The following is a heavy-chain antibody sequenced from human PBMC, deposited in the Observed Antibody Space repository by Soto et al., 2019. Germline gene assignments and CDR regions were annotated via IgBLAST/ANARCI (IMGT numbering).Heavy chain of an antibody. D-gene: IGHD3-9*01. CDR2: ISYDGSNK. J-gene: IGHJ6*03. V-gene: IGHV3-30*18. CDR1: GFTFSSYG. Sequence: PGGSLRLSCAASGFTFSSYGMHWVRQAPGKGLEWVAVISYDGSNKYYADSVKGRFTISRDNSKNTLYLQMNSLRAEDTAVYYCAKDYDILTGYPYYTDVWGKGTTVTVSS. CDR3: AKDYDILTGYPYYTDV.